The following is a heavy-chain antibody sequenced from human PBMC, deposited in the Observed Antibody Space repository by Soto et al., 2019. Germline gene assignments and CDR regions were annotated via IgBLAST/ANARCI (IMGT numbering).Heavy chain of an antibody. J-gene: IGHJ6*02. CDR3: ARILGHSTTWYLNAMDV. Sequence: QVQLVQSGAEVKKPGSSVKVSCKASGGSFSSYAISWVRQTPGQGLEWMGGIIPIFDTTNYAQKFQGRVTITADESTSTAYMELSSLRFEDTAVYYCARILGHSTTWYLNAMDVWGQGTTVTVSS. D-gene: IGHD6-13*01. V-gene: IGHV1-69*01. CDR2: IIPIFDTT. CDR1: GGSFSSYA.